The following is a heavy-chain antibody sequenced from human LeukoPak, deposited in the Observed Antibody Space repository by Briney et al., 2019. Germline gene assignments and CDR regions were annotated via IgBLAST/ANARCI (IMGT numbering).Heavy chain of an antibody. J-gene: IGHJ6*02. CDR1: GYSFTSYW. CDR3: ARHEDGSGVGELYYYYYGMDV. Sequence: KVSCKGSGYSFTSYWISWVRQMPGKGLEWMGRIDPSDSYTNYSPSFQGHVTISADKSISTAYLQWSSLKASDTAMYYCARHEDGSGVGELYYYYYGMDVWGQGTTVTVSS. CDR2: IDPSDSYT. D-gene: IGHD3-10*01. V-gene: IGHV5-10-1*01.